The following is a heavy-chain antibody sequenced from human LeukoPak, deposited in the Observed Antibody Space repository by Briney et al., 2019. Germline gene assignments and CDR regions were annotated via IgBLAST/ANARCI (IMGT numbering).Heavy chain of an antibody. Sequence: GGSLKISCKGSGYSYISYWIGWVRQMPGKGLEWMGFIYPGDSDTRYSPSFQGQVTISADKSISTAYLQWSNLKASDTAMYYCARQLSGSNFDYWGQGTLVTVSS. CDR2: IYPGDSDT. V-gene: IGHV5-51*01. J-gene: IGHJ4*02. CDR3: ARQLSGSNFDY. CDR1: GYSYISYW. D-gene: IGHD5-12*01.